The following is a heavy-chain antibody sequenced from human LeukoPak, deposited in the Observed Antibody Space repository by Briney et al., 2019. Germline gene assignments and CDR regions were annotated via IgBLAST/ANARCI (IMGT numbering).Heavy chain of an antibody. CDR1: GFTFSSYA. Sequence: PGKSLRLSCAASGFTFSSYAMHWVRQAPGKGLEWVTVISYDGSNEYYADSVKGRFTIARDNSKNTLYLQMNSLRAEDTAVYYCARAVHSSWDLPFDYWGQGTLVTVSS. CDR3: ARAVHSSWDLPFDY. J-gene: IGHJ4*02. D-gene: IGHD6-13*01. V-gene: IGHV3-30-3*01. CDR2: ISYDGSNE.